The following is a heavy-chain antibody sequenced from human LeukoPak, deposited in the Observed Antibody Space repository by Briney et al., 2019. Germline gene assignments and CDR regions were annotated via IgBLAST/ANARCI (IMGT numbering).Heavy chain of an antibody. V-gene: IGHV4-31*03. Sequence: SETLSLTCTVSGGSISSGGYYWSWIRQHPGKGLEWIGYIYYSGSTYYNPSLKSRVTISVDTSKNQFSLKLSSVTAADTAVYYCARGTYYYDSSGYSQYYFDYWGQGTLVTVSS. J-gene: IGHJ4*02. CDR2: IYYSGST. CDR1: GGSISSGGYY. CDR3: ARGTYYYDSSGYSQYYFDY. D-gene: IGHD3-22*01.